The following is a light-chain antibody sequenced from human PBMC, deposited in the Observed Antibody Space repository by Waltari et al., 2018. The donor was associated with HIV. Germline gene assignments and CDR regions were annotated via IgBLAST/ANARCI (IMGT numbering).Light chain of an antibody. CDR2: DAS. CDR3: QQFDHRPYT. V-gene: IGKV1-33*01. CDR1: QDISNY. J-gene: IGKJ2*01. Sequence: DIQLAQSPSYLSDSIGDRVTITCQASQDISNYLNWYQHQPGKAPTLLIYDASNLQTGVPSRFSGRGAGTDFTFTITSLQPEDFATYCCQQFDHRPYTFGQGTRLEIK.